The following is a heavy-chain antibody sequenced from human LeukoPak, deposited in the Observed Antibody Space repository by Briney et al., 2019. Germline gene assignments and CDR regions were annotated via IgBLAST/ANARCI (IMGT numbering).Heavy chain of an antibody. V-gene: IGHV3-23*01. Sequence: PGGSLSLSWAASGFTFSSYAMAWVRQAPGKGLEWVSAISGSGTSTYYADSVKGRLTISRDNSKNTLYLQMNSLRAEDTAIYYCAKVSGSGTYFPEYWGQGTLVTVSS. J-gene: IGHJ4*02. CDR1: GFTFSSYA. CDR3: AKVSGSGTYFPEY. D-gene: IGHD3-10*01. CDR2: ISGSGTST.